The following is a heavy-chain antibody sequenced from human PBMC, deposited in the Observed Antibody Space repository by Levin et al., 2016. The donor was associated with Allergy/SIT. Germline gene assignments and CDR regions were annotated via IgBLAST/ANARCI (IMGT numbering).Heavy chain of an antibody. CDR3: ARVRILWFGEAIYYYYGMDV. V-gene: IGHV3-7*03. D-gene: IGHD3-10*01. J-gene: IGHJ6*02. CDR2: IKQDGSEK. Sequence: VRQAPGKGLEWVANIKQDGSEKYYVDSVKGRFTISRDNAKNSLYLQMNSLRAEDTAVYYCARVRILWFGEAIYYYYGMDVWGQGTTVTVSS.